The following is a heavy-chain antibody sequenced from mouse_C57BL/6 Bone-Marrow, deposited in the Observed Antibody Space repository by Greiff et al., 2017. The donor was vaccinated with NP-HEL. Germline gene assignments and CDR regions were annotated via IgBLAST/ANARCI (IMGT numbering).Heavy chain of an antibody. J-gene: IGHJ2*01. CDR1: GYTFTDHT. V-gene: IGHV1-78*01. CDR3: ARGNYYGSSYGFGFDY. CDR2: IYPRDGST. Sequence: VKLMESDAELVKPGASVKISCKVSGYTFTDHTIHWMKQRPEQGLEWIGYIYPRDGSTKYNEKFKGKATLTADKSSSTAYMQLNSLTSEDSAVYFCARGNYYGSSYGFGFDYWGQGTTLTVSS. D-gene: IGHD1-1*01.